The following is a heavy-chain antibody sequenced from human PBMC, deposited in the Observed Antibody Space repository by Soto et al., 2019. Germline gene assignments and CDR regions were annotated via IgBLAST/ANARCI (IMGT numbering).Heavy chain of an antibody. CDR2: INHSGST. J-gene: IGHJ4*02. D-gene: IGHD3-3*01. V-gene: IGHV4-34*01. Sequence: PSETLSLTCAVYGGSFSGYYWSWIRQPPGKGLEWIGEINHSGSTNYNPSLKSRVTISVDTSKNQFSLKLSSVTAAYTAVYYCARVSQRFFDYWGQGTLVTVSS. CDR1: GGSFSGYY. CDR3: ARVSQRFFDY.